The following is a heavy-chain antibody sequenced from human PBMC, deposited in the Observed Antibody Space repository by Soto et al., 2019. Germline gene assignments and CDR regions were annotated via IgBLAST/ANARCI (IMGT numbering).Heavy chain of an antibody. CDR2: FDPEVGET. V-gene: IGHV1-24*01. CDR3: ATERGLRLGLGTWFDP. Sequence: QVQLVQSGAEVKKPGASVKVSCKVSGYTLTELSMHWVRQAPGKGLEWMGGFDPEVGETIYAQKFQGRVTMTEDTSIDTAYMELSSLRSEDTAVYYCATERGLRLGLGTWFDPWGQGTLVTVSS. J-gene: IGHJ5*02. CDR1: GYTLTELS. D-gene: IGHD3-16*01.